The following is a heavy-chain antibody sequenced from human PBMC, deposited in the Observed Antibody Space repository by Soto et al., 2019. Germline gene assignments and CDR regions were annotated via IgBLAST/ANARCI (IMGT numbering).Heavy chain of an antibody. D-gene: IGHD4-17*01. J-gene: IGHJ4*02. CDR3: ARGTDDSDVPRWDY. Sequence: QVQLVQSGAEVRKPGASVRLSCETSGYNFNQYYIHWVRQAPGQGLEWMGIINLRGGTTEYAPKCRGRVTVTGDTSTSPAYMQLSSLRSEDTAVYFCARGTDDSDVPRWDYWGQGTLVTVSS. V-gene: IGHV1-46*02. CDR2: INLRGGTT. CDR1: GYNFNQYY.